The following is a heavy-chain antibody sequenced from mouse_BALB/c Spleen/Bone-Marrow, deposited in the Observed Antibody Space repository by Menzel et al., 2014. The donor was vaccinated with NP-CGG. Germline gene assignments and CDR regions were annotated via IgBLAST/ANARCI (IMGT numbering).Heavy chain of an antibody. D-gene: IGHD1-1*01. CDR2: IDPANGNT. CDR3: ASYYYGSYGFAY. J-gene: IGHJ3*01. CDR1: GFNIKDTY. Sequence: VQLQQSGAELVKPGASVKLSCTASGFNIKDTYMHWVKQRPEQGLEWIGRIDPANGNTKYDPKFQGKATITADTSSITAYLQLSSLTSEGTAVYYCASYYYGSYGFAYWGQGTLVTVSA. V-gene: IGHV14-3*02.